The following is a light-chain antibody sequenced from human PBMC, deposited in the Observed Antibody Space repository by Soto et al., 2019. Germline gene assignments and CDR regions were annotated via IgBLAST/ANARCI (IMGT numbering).Light chain of an antibody. V-gene: IGLV1-40*01. Sequence: QSVLTQPPSVSGAPGQTVTISCTGTSSNIGAGFDVHWYQQLPGAAPKLLIYANTDRPSGVPYRFSGSKSVTSASLAITGLQPEDEADYFCLSYDTSLRGVFGGGTKLTVL. CDR1: SSNIGAGFD. CDR3: LSYDTSLRGV. J-gene: IGLJ2*01. CDR2: ANT.